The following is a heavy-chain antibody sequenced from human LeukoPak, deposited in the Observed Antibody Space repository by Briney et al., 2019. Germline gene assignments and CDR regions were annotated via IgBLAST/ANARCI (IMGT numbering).Heavy chain of an antibody. V-gene: IGHV4-39*01. J-gene: IGHJ3*02. CDR3: ARHMDYYDSSGYDLEAFDI. D-gene: IGHD3-22*01. CDR2: FYYSGST. Sequence: SSETLSLTCTVSGGPISSSNYYWGWVRQPPGKGLEGIGSFYYSGSTYYNPSLKSRVTISVDTSKNQFSLKLSSVTAADTAVYYCARHMDYYDSSGYDLEAFDIWGQGTMVTVSS. CDR1: GGPISSSNYY.